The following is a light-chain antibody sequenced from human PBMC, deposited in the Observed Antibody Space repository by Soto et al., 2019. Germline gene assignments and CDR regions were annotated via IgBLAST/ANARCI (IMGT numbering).Light chain of an antibody. CDR3: QQLNSYPLT. J-gene: IGKJ4*01. CDR1: QGISSY. V-gene: IGKV1-9*01. CDR2: AAS. Sequence: DIQLTQSPSFLSASVGDRVTITCRASQGISSYLAWYQQKPGKAPKLLIYAASTLQSGFPSRFSGSGSGTEFTLTISSLQPEDFATYYCQQLNSYPLTFGGGTKVDIK.